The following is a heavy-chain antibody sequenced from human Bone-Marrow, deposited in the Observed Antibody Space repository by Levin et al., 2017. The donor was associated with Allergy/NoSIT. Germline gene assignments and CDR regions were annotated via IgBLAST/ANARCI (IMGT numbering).Heavy chain of an antibody. J-gene: IGHJ3*01. CDR3: ARSRHSYPYEPFAF. D-gene: IGHD3-22*01. CDR2: IYYTETT. Sequence: SETLSLTSTVSGDSITDYYWNWLRQSPEKGLEWIGYIYYTETTNYNPSLKSRVTILKDTSKNQFSLKLTSVTAADTAVYYCARSRHSYPYEPFAFWGQGTTVIVSS. V-gene: IGHV4-59*01. CDR1: GDSITDYY.